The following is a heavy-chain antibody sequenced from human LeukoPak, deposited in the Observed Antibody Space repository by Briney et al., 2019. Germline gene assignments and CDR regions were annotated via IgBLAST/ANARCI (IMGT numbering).Heavy chain of an antibody. CDR1: GFTFSRYA. V-gene: IGHV3-23*01. CDR2: ISGSGGST. CDR3: AKGEEYYYDSSGYYYGHDYFDY. J-gene: IGHJ4*02. D-gene: IGHD3-22*01. Sequence: GGSLRLSCAASGFTFSRYAMSWVRQAPGKGLEWVSAISGSGGSTYYADSVKGRFTISRDNSKNTLYLQMNSLRAEDTAVYYCAKGEEYYYDSSGYYYGHDYFDYWGQGTLVTVSS.